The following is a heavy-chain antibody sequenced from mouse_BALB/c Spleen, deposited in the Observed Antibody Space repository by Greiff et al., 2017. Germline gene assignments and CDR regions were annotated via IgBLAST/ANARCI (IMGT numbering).Heavy chain of an antibody. CDR2: ISDGGSYT. CDR1: GFTFSDYY. V-gene: IGHV5-4*02. D-gene: IGHD4-1*01. Sequence: EVQRVESGGDLVKPGGSLKLSCAASGFTFSDYYMYWVRQTPEKRLEWVATISDGGSYTYYPDSVKGRFTISRDNAKNNLYLQMSSLKSEDTAMYYCARDLTGRFAYWGQGTLVTVSA. J-gene: IGHJ3*01. CDR3: ARDLTGRFAY.